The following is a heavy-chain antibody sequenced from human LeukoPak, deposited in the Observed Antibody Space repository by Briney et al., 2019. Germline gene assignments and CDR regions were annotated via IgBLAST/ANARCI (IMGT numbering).Heavy chain of an antibody. J-gene: IGHJ4*02. CDR1: GYTFTSYY. V-gene: IGHV1-46*01. Sequence: GASVKVSCKASGYTFTSYYIHWVRQAPGQGLEWMGIINLSDESTSYAQKFQGRVTMTRDTSTRTVYMELSSLRSEDTAMLYCAKDLTSDGYPTGPFDYWGQGTLVTVSS. D-gene: IGHD5-24*01. CDR3: AKDLTSDGYPTGPFDY. CDR2: INLSDEST.